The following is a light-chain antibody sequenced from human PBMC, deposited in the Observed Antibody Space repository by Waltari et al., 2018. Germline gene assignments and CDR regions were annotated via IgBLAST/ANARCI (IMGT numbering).Light chain of an antibody. Sequence: QSALTQPPSASGSPGQSVTISCTGTSSDVGGYNYVSWYQQHPGKVPKLVIFEVSKRPSGGPERFAGSRSGNTASLTGSGLQAEEEADYYCSSYAGSNTYGLFGGGTKLTVL. V-gene: IGLV2-8*01. CDR3: SSYAGSNTYGL. CDR2: EVS. J-gene: IGLJ2*01. CDR1: SSDVGGYNY.